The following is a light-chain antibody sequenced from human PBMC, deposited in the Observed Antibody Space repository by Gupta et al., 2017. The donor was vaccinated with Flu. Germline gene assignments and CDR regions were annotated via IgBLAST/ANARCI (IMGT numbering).Light chain of an antibody. J-gene: IGKJ1*01. V-gene: IGKV3-15*01. CDR1: QSVSSS. CDR3: QQYNRWPRT. Sequence: PATLSVSPGERVTLSCRARQSVSSSLAWYQQTPGQAPRLLISGASTRATGIPARFSGSGSGTDFTLTISSLQSEDFAVYYCQQYNRWPRTFGQGTKVEI. CDR2: GAS.